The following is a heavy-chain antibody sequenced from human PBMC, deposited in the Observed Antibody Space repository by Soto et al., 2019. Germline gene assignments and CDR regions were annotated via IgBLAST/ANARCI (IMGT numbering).Heavy chain of an antibody. V-gene: IGHV4-38-2*01. J-gene: IGHJ5*02. CDR1: GYSISSGYY. CDR2: IYHSGST. CDR3: AGVGYYGSGSLDP. D-gene: IGHD3-10*01. Sequence: SETLSLTCAVSGYSISSGYYWGWIRQPPGKGLEWIGSIYHSGSTYYNPSLKSRVTISVDTSKNQFSLKLSSVTAADTAVYYCAGVGYYGSGSLDPWGQGTLVTVSS.